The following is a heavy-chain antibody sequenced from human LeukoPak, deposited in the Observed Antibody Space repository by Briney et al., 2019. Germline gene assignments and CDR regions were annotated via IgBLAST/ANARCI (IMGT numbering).Heavy chain of an antibody. Sequence: SETLSLTCTVSGGSISSYYWSWIRQPPGKGLEWIGYIYYSGSTNYNPPLKSRVTISVDTSKNQFSLKLSSVTAADTAVYYCARHVGSSSWYADGVGYFDYWGQGTLVTVSS. CDR3: ARHVGSSSWYADGVGYFDY. CDR2: IYYSGST. D-gene: IGHD6-13*01. CDR1: GGSISSYY. J-gene: IGHJ4*02. V-gene: IGHV4-59*08.